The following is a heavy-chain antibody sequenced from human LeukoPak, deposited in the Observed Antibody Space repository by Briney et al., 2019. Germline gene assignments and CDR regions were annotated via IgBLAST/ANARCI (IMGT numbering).Heavy chain of an antibody. V-gene: IGHV3-11*01. Sequence: PGGSLRLSCAASGFTFSDYYMSWIRQAPGKGLEWISYISGSSGTIYYGDSVKGRFTISRDNAKNSLYLQMNSLRPEDTAVYYCARRQLTSRPVDYWGQGTLVTVSS. J-gene: IGHJ4*02. CDR1: GFTFSDYY. D-gene: IGHD1-1*01. CDR3: ARRQLTSRPVDY. CDR2: ISGSSGTI.